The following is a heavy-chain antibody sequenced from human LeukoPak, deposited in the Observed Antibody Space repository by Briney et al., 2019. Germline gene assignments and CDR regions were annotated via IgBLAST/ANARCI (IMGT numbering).Heavy chain of an antibody. Sequence: SETLSLTCTVSGGSISSSSYYWGWIRQPSGKGLEWIGSIYYSGSTYYNPSLKSRVTISVDTSKNQFSLKLSSVTAADTAVYYCARHGGLMVTSRFDPWGQGTLVTVSS. V-gene: IGHV4-39*01. CDR2: IYYSGST. D-gene: IGHD5-18*01. CDR3: ARHGGLMVTSRFDP. CDR1: GGSISSSSYY. J-gene: IGHJ5*02.